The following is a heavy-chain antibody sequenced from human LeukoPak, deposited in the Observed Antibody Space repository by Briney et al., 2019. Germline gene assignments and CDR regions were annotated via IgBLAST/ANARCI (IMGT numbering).Heavy chain of an antibody. CDR1: GFSVSDNS. J-gene: IGHJ6*03. CDR3: ARVGDGSGSYPYYYYYMDV. V-gene: IGHV3-53*01. Sequence: GGSLRLSCTVSGFSVSDNSMSWVRQAPGKGLEWVSFIYSGTTHYSDSVKGRFTISRDNSKNTLYLQMNSLRAEDTAVYYCARVGDGSGSYPYYYYYMDVWGKGTTVTISS. D-gene: IGHD3-10*01. CDR2: IYSGTT.